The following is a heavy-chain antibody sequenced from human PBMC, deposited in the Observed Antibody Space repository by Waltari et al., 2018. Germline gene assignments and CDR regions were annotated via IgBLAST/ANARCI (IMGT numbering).Heavy chain of an antibody. D-gene: IGHD3-16*01. V-gene: IGHV1-69*10. Sequence: QVQLVQSGAEVKKPGSSVKVSCKASGGTISSNAIIWVRQAPGQGLEWMWGITPILGIANDAQQFQGRVTITADKCTSTAYMELSSLRSEDTAVYYCARMGGGAGAYYYYYMDVWGKGTTVTVSS. CDR3: ARMGGGAGAYYYYYMDV. J-gene: IGHJ6*03. CDR2: ITPILGIA. CDR1: GGTISSNA.